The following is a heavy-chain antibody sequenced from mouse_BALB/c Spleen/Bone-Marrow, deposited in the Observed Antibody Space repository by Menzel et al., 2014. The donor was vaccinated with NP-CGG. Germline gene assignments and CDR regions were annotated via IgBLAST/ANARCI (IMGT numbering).Heavy chain of an antibody. J-gene: IGHJ2*01. CDR1: GYTFIDHI. V-gene: IGHV1-11*01. Sequence: LVESGAELASPGASVTLSCKASGYTFIDHIMNRVKKRPGQGLEWIGRIYPVSGKTNYNQNFMGKATFSVDRSSSKEYMVLKSVTTENPAVYYCGRGEYFDYWGQGTTLTGSS. CDR3: GRGEYFDY. CDR2: IYPVSGKT.